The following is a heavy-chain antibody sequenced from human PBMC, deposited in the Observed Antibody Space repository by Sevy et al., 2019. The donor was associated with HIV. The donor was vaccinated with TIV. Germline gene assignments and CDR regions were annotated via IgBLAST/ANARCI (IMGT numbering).Heavy chain of an antibody. CDR3: ARAESIAARRFFDY. V-gene: IGHV4-59*01. D-gene: IGHD6-6*01. Sequence: KQSQTLSLTCTVSGGSISSYYWSWIRQPPGKGLEWIGYIYYSGSTNYNPSLKSRVTISVDTSKNQFSLKLSSVTSADTAVYYCARAESIAARRFFDYWGQGTLVTVSS. CDR1: GGSISSYY. CDR2: IYYSGST. J-gene: IGHJ4*02.